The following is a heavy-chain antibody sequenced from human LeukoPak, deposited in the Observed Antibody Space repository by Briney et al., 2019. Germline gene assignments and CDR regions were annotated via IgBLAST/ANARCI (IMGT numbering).Heavy chain of an antibody. D-gene: IGHD3-10*01. CDR3: AKDLDGLLWFGELSWWFDP. J-gene: IGHJ5*02. Sequence: GGSLRLSCAASGFTFSSYGMHWVRQAPGKGLEWVAFIRYDGSNKYYADSVKGRFTISRDNSKNTLYLQMNSLRAEDTAVYYCAKDLDGLLWFGELSWWFDPWGQGTLVTVSS. CDR1: GFTFSSYG. V-gene: IGHV3-30*02. CDR2: IRYDGSNK.